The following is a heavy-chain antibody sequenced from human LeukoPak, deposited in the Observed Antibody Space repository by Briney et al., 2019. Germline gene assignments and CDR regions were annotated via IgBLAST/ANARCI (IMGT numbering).Heavy chain of an antibody. CDR3: ARGPSSGWTSHWYFDL. D-gene: IGHD6-19*01. J-gene: IGHJ2*01. V-gene: IGHV4-59*01. Sequence: SETLSLTCTVSGGSISSYYWSWIRQPPGKGLEWIGYIYYSGSTNYNPSLKSRVTVSVDTSKNQFSLKLSSVTAADTAVYYCARGPSSGWTSHWYFDLWGRGTLVTVSS. CDR2: IYYSGST. CDR1: GGSISSYY.